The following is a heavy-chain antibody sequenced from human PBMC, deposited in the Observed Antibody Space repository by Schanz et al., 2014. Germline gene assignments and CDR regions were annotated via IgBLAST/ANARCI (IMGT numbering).Heavy chain of an antibody. CDR1: GFTFSSYS. V-gene: IGHV3-48*01. D-gene: IGHD3-3*01. Sequence: EVQLVESGGGLVQPGGSLRLSYTASGFTFSSYSMNWVRQAPGKGLEWVSYVSRSTPDIYYADSVKGRFTMSRDNAKNAVCLQMNGLRAEDTAVYYCVRDSFFAFDYWGQGTLVTVSS. CDR2: VSRSTPDI. J-gene: IGHJ4*02. CDR3: VRDSFFAFDY.